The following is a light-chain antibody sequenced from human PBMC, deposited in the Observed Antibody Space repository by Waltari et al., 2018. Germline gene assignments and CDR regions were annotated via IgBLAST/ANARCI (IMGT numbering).Light chain of an antibody. CDR3: QSYDTRLSASVI. Sequence: QSVLTQSPSVSGAPGQTVTISCIGGSSNIGAGYAVHWYQQLPQTAPKLLIYASTNRPSGISDRFSGSKSGTSASLVITGLQIEDEAVYYCQSYDTRLSASVIFGGGTELTVL. CDR1: SSNIGAGYA. J-gene: IGLJ2*01. V-gene: IGLV1-40*01. CDR2: AST.